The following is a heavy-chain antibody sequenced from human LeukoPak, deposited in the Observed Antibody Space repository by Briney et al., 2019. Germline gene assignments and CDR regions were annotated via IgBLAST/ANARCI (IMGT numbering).Heavy chain of an antibody. CDR3: AKDSMVRGVPVYFDY. CDR2: TSGSGGST. V-gene: IGHV3-23*01. J-gene: IGHJ4*02. CDR1: GFTFNSYG. Sequence: GGSLRLSCAASGFTFNSYGMSWVRHAPGKGLEWVSATSGSGGSTYYADSVKGRFTIYRDNAKNSLYLQMNSLRAEDTALYYCAKDSMVRGVPVYFDYWGQGTLVTVSS. D-gene: IGHD3-10*01.